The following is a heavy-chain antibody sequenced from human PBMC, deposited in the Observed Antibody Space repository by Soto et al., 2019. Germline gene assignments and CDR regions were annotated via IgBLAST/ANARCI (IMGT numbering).Heavy chain of an antibody. V-gene: IGHV3-74*01. CDR2: ISDDGSTI. Sequence: EVQLVESGGGLVRPGGSVRLSCAASGFVFSMYWMHWVRQAPDKGLEWVSRISDDGSTIHYADSVKGRFSISRDNAQNILFLEMTALRDDDTAVYYCVRGPRPSSVGTGAFWGQGSPVTVSS. CDR1: GFVFSMYW. CDR3: VRGPRPSSVGTGAF. D-gene: IGHD3-10*01. J-gene: IGHJ4*02.